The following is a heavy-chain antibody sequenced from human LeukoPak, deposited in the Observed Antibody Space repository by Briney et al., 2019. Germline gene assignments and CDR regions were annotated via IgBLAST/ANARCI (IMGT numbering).Heavy chain of an antibody. CDR2: TSYDGSNK. Sequence: GGSLRLPCAASGFTFSSYGMHWVRQAPGKGLEWVAVTSYDGSNKYYADSVKGRFTISRDNSKNTLYLQMNSLRAEDTAVYYCAKEHPYGDYYFDYWCQGTLVTVSS. V-gene: IGHV3-30*18. D-gene: IGHD4-17*01. CDR3: AKEHPYGDYYFDY. CDR1: GFTFSSYG. J-gene: IGHJ4*02.